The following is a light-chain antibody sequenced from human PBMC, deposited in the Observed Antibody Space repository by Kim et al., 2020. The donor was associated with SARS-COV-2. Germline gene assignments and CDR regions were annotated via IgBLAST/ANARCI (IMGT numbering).Light chain of an antibody. J-gene: IGKJ1*01. Sequence: IVLTQFPGTLSLSPGERATLSCRASQRVDSSHLAWYQQKPGQTPRLLMHGASKRASGIADRFSGSGSGTDFTLTISRLEPEDFAVYYCHQYGDSQTFGQGTKLEIK. CDR2: GAS. CDR1: QRVDSSH. V-gene: IGKV3-20*01. CDR3: HQYGDSQT.